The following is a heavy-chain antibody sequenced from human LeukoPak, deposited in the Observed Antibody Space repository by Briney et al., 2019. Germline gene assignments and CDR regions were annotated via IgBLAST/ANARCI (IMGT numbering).Heavy chain of an antibody. D-gene: IGHD3-9*01. CDR2: IYYSGST. J-gene: IGHJ3*02. Sequence: SETLSLTCSVSGGSVSSGSYYWSWIRQPPGKGLEWIGYIYYSGSTNYNPSLKSRVTISVDTSKNQFSLKLSSVTAADTAVYYCASSPVRYFDWLHKGGAFDIWGQGTMVTVSS. CDR3: ASSPVRYFDWLHKGGAFDI. V-gene: IGHV4-61*01. CDR1: GGSVSSGSYY.